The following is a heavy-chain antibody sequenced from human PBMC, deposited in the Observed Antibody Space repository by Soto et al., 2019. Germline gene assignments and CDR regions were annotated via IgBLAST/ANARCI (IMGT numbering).Heavy chain of an antibody. CDR2: INHSGTV. CDR1: GGAFNGYY. V-gene: IGHV4-34*01. D-gene: IGHD3-10*01. J-gene: IGHJ4*02. Sequence: QVHLQLWGAGLLKPSETLSLTCAVNGGAFNGYYWTWIRQSPGKGLQWIGEINHSGTVDYNPSLKSRVTFSIDTSKKQFSLTLTSVTAADTAVYYCARAGAALVRGSIGGFDYWGQGTLVTVSS. CDR3: ARAGAALVRGSIGGFDY.